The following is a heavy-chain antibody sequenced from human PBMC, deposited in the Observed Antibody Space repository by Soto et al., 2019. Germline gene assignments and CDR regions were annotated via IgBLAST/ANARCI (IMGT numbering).Heavy chain of an antibody. D-gene: IGHD3-10*01. J-gene: IGHJ6*02. CDR3: ASDGGFSALRIPFGLEV. Sequence: ASVKVSCKASGYTFSNYYIHWVRQAPGQGLEWMGIINPNGGSTTYAQKFQGRVTMTRDTSTSTVYMELSSLTSEDTALYYCASDGGFSALRIPFGLEVWGQGNTVTVSS. CDR1: GYTFSNYY. V-gene: IGHV1-46*01. CDR2: INPNGGST.